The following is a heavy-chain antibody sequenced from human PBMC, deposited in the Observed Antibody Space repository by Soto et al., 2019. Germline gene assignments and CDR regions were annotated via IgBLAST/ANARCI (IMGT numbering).Heavy chain of an antibody. CDR3: ARLGYSGYEMDYFDY. V-gene: IGHV3-74*01. J-gene: IGHJ4*02. D-gene: IGHD5-12*01. Sequence: EVQLVESGGGLVQPGGSLRLSCAASGFTFSSYWMHWVRQAPGKGLVWVSRINIDGSSTSYADSVKGRFTISRDNAKNTLYLQMNSLRAEATAVYYCARLGYSGYEMDYFDYWGQGTLVTVAS. CDR2: INIDGSST. CDR1: GFTFSSYW.